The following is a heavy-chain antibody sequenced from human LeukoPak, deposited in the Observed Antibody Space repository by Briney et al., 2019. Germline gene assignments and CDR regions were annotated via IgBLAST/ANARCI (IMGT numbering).Heavy chain of an antibody. V-gene: IGHV1-46*01. J-gene: IGHJ4*02. D-gene: IGHD1-26*01. CDR1: GYTFTSSH. CDR3: ARDRGGSYSIDY. Sequence: ASVKVSCKTSGYTFTSSHAHWVRQAPGQGLEWMGLVNCGDGYTNYAQKLQGRVNVTADTSTGTLYMDLTSLTTEDTAIYYCARDRGGSYSIDYWGQGTLVTVSS. CDR2: VNCGDGYT.